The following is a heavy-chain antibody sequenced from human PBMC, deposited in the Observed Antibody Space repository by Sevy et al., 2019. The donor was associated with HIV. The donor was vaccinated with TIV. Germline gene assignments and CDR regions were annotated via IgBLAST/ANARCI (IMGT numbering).Heavy chain of an antibody. V-gene: IGHV3-23*01. D-gene: IGHD2-2*01. J-gene: IGHJ6*03. CDR1: GFTFSSYA. Sequence: GGSLRLSCAASGFTFSSYAMSWVRQAPGKGLEWVSAISGSGGSTYYADSVKGRLTISRENSKNTLYLQMNSLRAEDTAVYYCAFSSAGYCSSTSCPHYYYYYYMDVWGKGTTVTVSS. CDR2: ISGSGGST. CDR3: AFSSAGYCSSTSCPHYYYYYYMDV.